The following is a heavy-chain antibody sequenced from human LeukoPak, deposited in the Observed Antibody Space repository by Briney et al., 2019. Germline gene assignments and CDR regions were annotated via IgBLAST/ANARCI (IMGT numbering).Heavy chain of an antibody. D-gene: IGHD6-13*01. V-gene: IGHV1-18*01. CDR1: GYTFTSYS. CDR3: ARADSIAAAGGL. Sequence: ASVKVSCKASGYTFTSYSISWVRQAPGQGLEWMGWISAYNGNTNYAQKLQGRVTMTTDTSTSTAYMELRSLRSDNTAVYYCARADSIAAAGGLWGQGTLVTVSS. J-gene: IGHJ4*02. CDR2: ISAYNGNT.